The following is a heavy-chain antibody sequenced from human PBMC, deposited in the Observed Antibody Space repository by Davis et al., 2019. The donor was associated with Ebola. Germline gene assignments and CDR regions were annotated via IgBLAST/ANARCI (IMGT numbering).Heavy chain of an antibody. CDR3: ARGGTGIGWFDP. CDR1: GYTFTSYG. Sequence: ASVKVSCKASGYTFTSYGITWVRQAPGQGLEWMGWINPHNGNTNYAQNVQGRVTMTTDTSTSTAYMEVGILRSDDTAVYYCARGGTGIGWFDPWGQGTLVTVSS. D-gene: IGHD1-1*01. V-gene: IGHV1-18*04. CDR2: INPHNGNT. J-gene: IGHJ5*02.